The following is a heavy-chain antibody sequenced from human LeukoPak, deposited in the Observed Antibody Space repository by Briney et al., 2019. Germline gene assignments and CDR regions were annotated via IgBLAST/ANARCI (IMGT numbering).Heavy chain of an antibody. Sequence: PGGSLRLSCAASGFTFSSYSMNWVRQAPGKGLEWVSSISSSSSYIYYADSVKGRFTISRDNAKNSLYLQMNSLRAEDTAVYYCARGNTKVHGGAFDIWGQGTMVTVSS. CDR2: ISSSSSYI. D-gene: IGHD3-10*01. V-gene: IGHV3-21*01. CDR1: GFTFSSYS. J-gene: IGHJ3*02. CDR3: ARGNTKVHGGAFDI.